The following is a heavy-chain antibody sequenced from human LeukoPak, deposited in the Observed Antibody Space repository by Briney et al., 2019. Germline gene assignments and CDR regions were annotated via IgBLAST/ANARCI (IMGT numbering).Heavy chain of an antibody. V-gene: IGHV3-23*01. Sequence: GGSLRLSCAASGFTFDTHAMTWVRQAPGKGLEYVSLISGSGDITYYAHSLKDRFTISRDNSKTTLYLQMHGLRAEDTAMYYCAARPGDLAVPFDYWGQGTLVTVSS. CDR2: ISGSGDIT. D-gene: IGHD3-10*01. J-gene: IGHJ4*02. CDR1: GFTFDTHA. CDR3: AARPGDLAVPFDY.